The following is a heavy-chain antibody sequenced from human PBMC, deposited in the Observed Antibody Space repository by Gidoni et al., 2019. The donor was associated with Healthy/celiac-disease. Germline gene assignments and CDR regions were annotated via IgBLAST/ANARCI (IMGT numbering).Heavy chain of an antibody. CDR1: GFTFSSYA. J-gene: IGHJ3*02. CDR2: SSGSGGST. CDR3: AKGSGKEDAFDI. V-gene: IGHV3-23*01. Sequence: VRLLESGGGLVLPGGAVRLSCAASGFTFSSYAMSWVRQAQGKGLEWVSASSGSGGSTYDADSVKGRLTIARDNSKNTLYLQMNSLRAEDTAVYYCAKGSGKEDAFDIWGQGTMVTVSS. D-gene: IGHD2-15*01.